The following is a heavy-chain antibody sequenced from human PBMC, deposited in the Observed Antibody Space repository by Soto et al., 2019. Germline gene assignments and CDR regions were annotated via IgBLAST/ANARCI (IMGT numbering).Heavy chain of an antibody. V-gene: IGHV5-51*01. CDR2: IYPGDSDT. D-gene: IGHD3-10*01. Sequence: GESLKISCKGSGYSFTSYWIGWVRQMPGKGLEWMGIIYPGDSDTRYSPSFQGQVTISADTSISTAYLQWSSLKASDTAMYYCARQNSHYYGSESSTRAIDYWGQGTLVTVSS. J-gene: IGHJ4*02. CDR3: ARQNSHYYGSESSTRAIDY. CDR1: GYSFTSYW.